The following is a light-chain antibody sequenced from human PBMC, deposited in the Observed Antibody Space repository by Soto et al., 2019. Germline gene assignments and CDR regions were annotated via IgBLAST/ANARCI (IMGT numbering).Light chain of an antibody. V-gene: IGKV3-20*01. Sequence: ENVLTQSPGTLSLSPGERATLSCRASQSVDSSYLAWYQQKPGQAPGLLIYVTSTRATGIPDRFSGSGSGTDFTLTINRLEPEDFAVYYCQQYGSSLYTFGQGTKLEIK. CDR2: VTS. CDR3: QQYGSSLYT. CDR1: QSVDSSY. J-gene: IGKJ2*01.